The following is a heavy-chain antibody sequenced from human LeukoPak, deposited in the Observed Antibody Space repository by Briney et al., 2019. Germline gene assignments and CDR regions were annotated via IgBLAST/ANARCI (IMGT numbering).Heavy chain of an antibody. CDR3: AKDRPYNWNDQYYYGMDV. D-gene: IGHD1-20*01. J-gene: IGHJ6*02. V-gene: IGHV3-23*01. CDR1: GFTFSSYA. Sequence: PGGSLRLSCAASGFTFSSYAMSWVRQAPGKGLEWVSAISGGGGSTYYADSVKGRFTISRDKSKNTLYLQMNSLRAQDTAVYYCAKDRPYNWNDQYYYGMDVWGQGTTVTVSS. CDR2: ISGGGGST.